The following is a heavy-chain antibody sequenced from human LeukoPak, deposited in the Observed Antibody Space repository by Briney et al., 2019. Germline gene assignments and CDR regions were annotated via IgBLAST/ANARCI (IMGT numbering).Heavy chain of an antibody. J-gene: IGHJ4*02. CDR2: IFYSGST. CDR1: GGSISRYY. V-gene: IGHV4-59*01. CDR3: ARGQAGATTLFDY. D-gene: IGHD1-26*01. Sequence: SETLSLTCTVSGGSISRYYWSWIRQPPGKGLEWIGYIFYSGSTNYNPSLKSRVTISVDRPKNQFSLKLSSVTAADTAVYYCARGQAGATTLFDYWGQGTLVTVSS.